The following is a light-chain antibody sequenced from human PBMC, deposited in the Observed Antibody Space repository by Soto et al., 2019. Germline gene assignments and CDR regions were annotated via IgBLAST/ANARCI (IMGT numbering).Light chain of an antibody. CDR1: NIDVACYNL. CDR2: EVN. CDR3: SSFASTHTYV. J-gene: IGLJ1*01. Sequence: QSVLTQPASVSGSPGQSITVSCTGTNIDVACYNLISWYQQHPGKAPKLLIYEVNKRPSGVSHRFSGSKSGNTASLTISGLQAEDEADYYCSSFASTHTYVFGTGTKVTVL. V-gene: IGLV2-14*02.